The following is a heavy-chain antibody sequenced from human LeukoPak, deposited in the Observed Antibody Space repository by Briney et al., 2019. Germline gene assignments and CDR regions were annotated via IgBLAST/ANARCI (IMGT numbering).Heavy chain of an antibody. CDR2: IHPSGST. V-gene: IGHV4-4*07. Sequence: SETLSLTFTVSGDSISSYYWSWIRQPAGKGLEWIGRIHPSGSTNYNSSLKSPVTLSVDTSKNQFSLKLSSVTAADTAVYYCARGPPPDFDYWGRGTLVTVSS. CDR3: ARGPPPDFDY. CDR1: GDSISSYY. J-gene: IGHJ4*02.